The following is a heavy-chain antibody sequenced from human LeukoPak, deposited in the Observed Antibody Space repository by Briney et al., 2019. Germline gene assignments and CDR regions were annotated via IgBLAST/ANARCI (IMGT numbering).Heavy chain of an antibody. Sequence: ASVKVSCKASGYTFTGYYMHWVRQAPGQGLEWMGWINPNSGGTNYAQKFQGRVTMTRDTSISTAYMEPSRLRSDDTAVYYCARDPSIVLMVYAKGNWFDPWGQGTLVTVSS. CDR2: INPNSGGT. CDR3: ARDPSIVLMVYAKGNWFDP. D-gene: IGHD2-8*01. V-gene: IGHV1-2*02. CDR1: GYTFTGYY. J-gene: IGHJ5*02.